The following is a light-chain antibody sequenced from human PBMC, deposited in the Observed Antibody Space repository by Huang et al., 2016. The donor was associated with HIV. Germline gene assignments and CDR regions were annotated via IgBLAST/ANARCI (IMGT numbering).Light chain of an antibody. CDR2: DAS. CDR1: QSVNSY. Sequence: ETVLTQSLATLSLSPGERATLSCRASQSVNSYLAWYQQKPGQTPRLLIYDASNRATGIPARFSGSGSGTEFTLTISSLEPEDFAVYYCQQRKYWPPITFGQGTRLEIK. CDR3: QQRKYWPPIT. J-gene: IGKJ5*01. V-gene: IGKV3-11*01.